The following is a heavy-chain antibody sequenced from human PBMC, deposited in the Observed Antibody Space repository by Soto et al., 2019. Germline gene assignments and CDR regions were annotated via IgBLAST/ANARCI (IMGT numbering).Heavy chain of an antibody. Sequence: GASVKVSCKASEYTFTSYYMHWVRQAPGQGHEWMGIINPSGGSTSYAQKFQGRVTMTRDTSTSTVYMELSSLRSEDTAVYYCARDLSDHDYGGNSVDYWGQGTLVTVSS. CDR1: EYTFTSYY. V-gene: IGHV1-46*01. D-gene: IGHD4-17*01. CDR3: ARDLSDHDYGGNSVDY. CDR2: INPSGGST. J-gene: IGHJ4*02.